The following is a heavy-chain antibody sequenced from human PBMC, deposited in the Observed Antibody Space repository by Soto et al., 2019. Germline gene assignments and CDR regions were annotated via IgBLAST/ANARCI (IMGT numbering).Heavy chain of an antibody. CDR1: GFTFRGFG. CDR2: ISDDGSKK. CDR3: AKGRVPASDWYRTFVH. V-gene: IGHV3-30*18. Sequence: QVQLVESGGGVVQPGRSLRLSCSASGFTFRGFGMHWVRQAPGKGPEGVALISDDGSKKYDTDSVKGRFTISRDDSKNTRFLQMDSLRADDTAVYFGAKGRVPASDWYRTFVHLGQGTLVTVSS. D-gene: IGHD6-19*01. J-gene: IGHJ4*02.